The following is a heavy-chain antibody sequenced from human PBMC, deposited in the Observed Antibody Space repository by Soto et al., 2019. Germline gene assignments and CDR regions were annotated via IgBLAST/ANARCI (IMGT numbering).Heavy chain of an antibody. CDR1: GFTFSGYG. V-gene: IGHV3-33*01. J-gene: IGHJ4*02. CDR3: VRDGVGATTYFGYFDY. D-gene: IGHD1-26*01. Sequence: QVQLVESGGGVVQPGRSLRLSCAASGFTFSGYGMHWVRQAPGKGLEWVAVTRHDGSNTYYADSVRGRFIISRDNSKKTLYLQMNSLRAEDTAVYYCVRDGVGATTYFGYFDYWGQGTLVTVSS. CDR2: TRHDGSNT.